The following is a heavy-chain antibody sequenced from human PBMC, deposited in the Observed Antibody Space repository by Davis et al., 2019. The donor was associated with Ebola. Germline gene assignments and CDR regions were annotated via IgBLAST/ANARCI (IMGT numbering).Heavy chain of an antibody. D-gene: IGHD2-2*01. CDR2: ISGSGGST. CDR3: AKGYCSSTSCYPYYYYYYMDV. Sequence: GESLKISCAASGFTFSSYAMSWVRQAPGKGLEWVSAISGSGGSTYYADSVKGRFTISRDNSKNTLYLQMNSLRAEDTAVYYCAKGYCSSTSCYPYYYYYYMDVWGKGTTVTVSS. CDR1: GFTFSSYA. V-gene: IGHV3-23*01. J-gene: IGHJ6*03.